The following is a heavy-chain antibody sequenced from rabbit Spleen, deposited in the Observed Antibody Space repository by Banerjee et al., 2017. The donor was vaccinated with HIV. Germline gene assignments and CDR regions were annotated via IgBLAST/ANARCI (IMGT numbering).Heavy chain of an antibody. Sequence: EQLVESGGGLVQPGGSLKLSCTVSGFDISKYGVTWVRQAPGKGLEWIGYIDPIFGVSYYATWVNGRFTISSHDAQSTVDLKMTSLTAADTATYFCARAIVPWLGLTRLDLWGPGTLVTVS. CDR3: ARAIVPWLGLTRLDL. D-gene: IGHD4-1*01. CDR2: IDPIFGVS. CDR1: GFDISKYG. V-gene: IGHV1S21*01. J-gene: IGHJ3*01.